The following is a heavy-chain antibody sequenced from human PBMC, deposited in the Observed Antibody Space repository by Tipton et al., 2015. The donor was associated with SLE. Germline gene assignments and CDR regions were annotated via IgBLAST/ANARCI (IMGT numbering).Heavy chain of an antibody. J-gene: IGHJ4*02. D-gene: IGHD3-9*01. CDR2: IYYSGRT. CDR1: GGSISTNHYF. Sequence: TLSLTCTVSGGSISTNHYFWSWIRQPPGKGLEWIGEIYYSGRTNYNPSLKSRVTVSADTSKNQFSLKLTSVTAADTAVYYCAREVTGYPVFDYWGQGTLVTVSS. V-gene: IGHV4-61*01. CDR3: AREVTGYPVFDY.